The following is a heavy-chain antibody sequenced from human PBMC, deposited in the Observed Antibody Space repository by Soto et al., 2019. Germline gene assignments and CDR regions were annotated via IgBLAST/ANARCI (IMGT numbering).Heavy chain of an antibody. D-gene: IGHD3-3*01. CDR3: ARIGDYDFWSGYY. Sequence: GASVKVSCKASGYTFTSYAMHWVRQAPGQRLEWMGWINAGNGNTKYSQKFQGRVTITRDTSASTAYMELNSLRAEDTAVYYCARIGDYDFWSGYYWGQGTLVTVSS. CDR2: INAGNGNT. V-gene: IGHV1-3*01. J-gene: IGHJ4*02. CDR1: GYTFTSYA.